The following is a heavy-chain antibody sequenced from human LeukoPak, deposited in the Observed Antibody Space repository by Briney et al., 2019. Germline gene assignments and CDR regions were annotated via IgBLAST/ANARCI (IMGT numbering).Heavy chain of an antibody. CDR3: ARAAQSGYDSSDY. D-gene: IGHD5-12*01. CDR1: GYTFTSYG. CDR2: ISAYNGNT. Sequence: GASVKVSCKASGYTFTSYGISWVRLAPGQGLEWMGWISAYNGNTNYAQKLHDRVTMTTDTSTSTAYTELRSLRSDDTAVYYCARAAQSGYDSSDYWGQGTLVTVSS. J-gene: IGHJ4*02. V-gene: IGHV1-18*04.